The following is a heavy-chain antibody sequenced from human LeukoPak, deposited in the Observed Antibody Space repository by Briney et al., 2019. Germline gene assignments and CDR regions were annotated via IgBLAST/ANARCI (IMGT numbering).Heavy chain of an antibody. D-gene: IGHD2-2*01. CDR3: ARGPRGWYCSSTSCYEDYYFDY. CDR1: GYTFTGYY. Sequence: ASVNVSCKGSGYTFTGYYMHWVRQAPGQGLERMGWINPNSGGTNYAQKFQGRVTMTRDTSISTAYMELSRLRSDDTAVYYCARGPRGWYCSSTSCYEDYYFDYWGQGTLVTVSS. J-gene: IGHJ4*02. V-gene: IGHV1-2*02. CDR2: INPNSGGT.